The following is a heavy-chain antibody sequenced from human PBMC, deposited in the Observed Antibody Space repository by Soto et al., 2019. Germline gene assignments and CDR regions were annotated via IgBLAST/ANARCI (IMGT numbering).Heavy chain of an antibody. Sequence: PGGSLRLSCAASGFTFSSYAMSWVRQAPGKGLEWVSAISGSSSTIYYADSVKGRFTISRDNAKNSLYLQMNSLRDEDTAVYYCARDLGGYYDFWSGYNNDAFDIWGQGTMVTVSS. CDR3: ARDLGGYYDFWSGYNNDAFDI. V-gene: IGHV3-48*02. CDR2: ISGSSSTI. CDR1: GFTFSSYA. D-gene: IGHD3-3*01. J-gene: IGHJ3*02.